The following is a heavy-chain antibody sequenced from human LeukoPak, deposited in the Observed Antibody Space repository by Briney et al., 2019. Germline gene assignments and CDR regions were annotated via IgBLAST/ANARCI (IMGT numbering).Heavy chain of an antibody. CDR3: TRRSAALVGFDY. CDR2: IKQDGSEK. V-gene: IGHV3-7*01. CDR1: GFIFSNYW. J-gene: IGHJ4*02. Sequence: GGSLGLSCAASGFIFSNYWMSWVRQAPGKGLEWVANIKQDGSEKNYVDSVKGRFTISRDNAKNSLYLQMNSLRVEDTAVYYCTRRSAALVGFDYWGQGTLVTVSS. D-gene: IGHD2-2*01.